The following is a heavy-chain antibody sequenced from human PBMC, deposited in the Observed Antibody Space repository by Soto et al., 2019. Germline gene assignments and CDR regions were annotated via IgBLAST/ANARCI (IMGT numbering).Heavy chain of an antibody. CDR1: RFTFSSYS. J-gene: IGHJ4*02. CDR2: ISTSSSYI. V-gene: IGHV3-21*01. D-gene: IGHD5-12*01. Sequence: EVQLVESGGGLVKPGGSLRLSCAASRFTFSSYSMNWVRQAPGKGLEWVSSISTSSSYIYYADSVKGRFTISRDNAKNSLYLQMNGLRAEDTAVYYCARAGGYSGYEGFDYWGQGTLVTVSS. CDR3: ARAGGYSGYEGFDY.